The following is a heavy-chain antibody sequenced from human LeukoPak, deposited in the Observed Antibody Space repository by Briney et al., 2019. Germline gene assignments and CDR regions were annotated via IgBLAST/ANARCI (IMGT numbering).Heavy chain of an antibody. CDR2: ISGSGGST. V-gene: IGHV3-23*01. J-gene: IGHJ5*02. CDR3: AKSAIVGATRYNWFDP. Sequence: GGSLRLSCAAPGFTFSSYAMSWVRQAPGKGLEWVSAISGSGGSTYYADSVKGRFTISRDNSKNTLYLQMNSLRAEDTAVYYCAKSAIVGATRYNWFDPWGQGTLVTVSS. D-gene: IGHD1-26*01. CDR1: GFTFSSYA.